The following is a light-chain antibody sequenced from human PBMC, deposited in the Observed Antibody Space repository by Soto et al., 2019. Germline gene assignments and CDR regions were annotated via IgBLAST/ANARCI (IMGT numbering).Light chain of an antibody. CDR2: AAS. CDR3: LQHNTYPWT. V-gene: IGKV1-17*01. CDR1: QGIRND. Sequence: DLQMTPSPSSLSASVGDRVTITCRASQGIRNDLVWYQQIPGKAPKRLIYAASSLQSGVPSRFSGSGSGTDFTLTISSLQPEDFATYYCLQHNTYPWTFGQGTKVEIK. J-gene: IGKJ1*01.